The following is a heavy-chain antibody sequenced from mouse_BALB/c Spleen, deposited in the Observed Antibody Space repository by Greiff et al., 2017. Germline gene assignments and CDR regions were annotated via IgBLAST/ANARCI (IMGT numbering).Heavy chain of an antibody. D-gene: IGHD2-14*01. Sequence: VQLQQSGAELARPGASVKLSCKASGYTFTSYWMQWVKQRPGQGLEWIGAIYPGDGDTRYTQKFKGKATLTADKSSSTAYMQLSSLASEDSAVYYCARGNYRSWFAYWGQGTLVTVSA. CDR3: ARGNYRSWFAY. CDR1: GYTFTSYW. J-gene: IGHJ3*01. V-gene: IGHV1-87*01. CDR2: IYPGDGDT.